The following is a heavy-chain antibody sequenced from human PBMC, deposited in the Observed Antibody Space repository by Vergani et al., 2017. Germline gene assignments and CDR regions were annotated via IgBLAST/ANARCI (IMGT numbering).Heavy chain of an antibody. CDR2: MYYSGNT. CDR1: GASVRSYF. Sequence: QAQLQESGPGLVKPSETLSLTCTISGASVRSYFWSWIRQPPGKELEYIGYMYYSGNTDYNPSLKSRVTMSLDTSKNQFSLELTSVTAADTAVYYCARKTNWFDPWGRGTLVTVSS. J-gene: IGHJ5*02. CDR3: ARKTNWFDP. V-gene: IGHV4-59*02.